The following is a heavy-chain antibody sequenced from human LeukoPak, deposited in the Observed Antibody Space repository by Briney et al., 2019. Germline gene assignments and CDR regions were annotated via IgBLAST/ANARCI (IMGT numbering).Heavy chain of an antibody. Sequence: SETLSLTCTVSGGSISSYYWSWIRQPAGKGVEWIGRIYTSGSTNYNPSLKSRVTMSVDTSKNQFSLKLSSVTAADTAVYYCARDTGPRDYYDSRGSLHWFDPWGQGTLVTVSS. D-gene: IGHD3-22*01. J-gene: IGHJ5*02. CDR3: ARDTGPRDYYDSRGSLHWFDP. CDR1: GGSISSYY. V-gene: IGHV4-4*07. CDR2: IYTSGST.